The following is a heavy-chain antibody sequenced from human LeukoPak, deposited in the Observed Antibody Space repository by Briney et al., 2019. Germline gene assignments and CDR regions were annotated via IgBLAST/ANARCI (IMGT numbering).Heavy chain of an antibody. J-gene: IGHJ4*02. CDR2: ISYDGSNK. CDR1: GFTFSSYA. Sequence: GRSLRLSCAASGFTFSSYAMHWVRQAPGKGLEWVAVISYDGSNKYYADSVKGRFTISRDNSKNTLYLQMNSLRAEDRAVYYCARSQGVRGVLTRRGYFDYWGQGTLVTVSS. D-gene: IGHD3-10*01. CDR3: ARSQGVRGVLTRRGYFDY. V-gene: IGHV3-30*04.